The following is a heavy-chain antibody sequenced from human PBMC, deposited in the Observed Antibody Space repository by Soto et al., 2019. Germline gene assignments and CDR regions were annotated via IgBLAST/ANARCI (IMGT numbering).Heavy chain of an antibody. CDR3: AREGGEQLVLGLVYYYYGMDV. CDR1: GFSFTTYW. D-gene: IGHD6-6*01. J-gene: IGHJ6*02. Sequence: PGESLTISCKCSGFSFTTYWIAWVRQMPGKGLEWMGIIYPGDSKTTYSPSFQGRFTISRDNSKNTLYLQMNSLRAEDTAVYYSAREGGEQLVLGLVYYYYGMDVWGQGTTVTVSS. V-gene: IGHV5-51*01. CDR2: IYPGDSKT.